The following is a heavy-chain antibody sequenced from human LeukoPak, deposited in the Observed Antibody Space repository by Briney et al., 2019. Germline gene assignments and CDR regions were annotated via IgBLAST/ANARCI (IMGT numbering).Heavy chain of an antibody. CDR1: GFTFSSYW. CDR2: ISSDGST. D-gene: IGHD3-10*01. CDR3: ARVPMVQGVNVDPCDY. V-gene: IGHV3-74*01. J-gene: IGHJ4*02. Sequence: GGSLRLSCAASGFTFSSYWMHWVRQAPGKGLVWVSRISSDGSTVYADSVKGRFTISRDNAKKSLFLQMNSLRAEDTAVYYCARVPMVQGVNVDPCDYWGQGTLVTVSS.